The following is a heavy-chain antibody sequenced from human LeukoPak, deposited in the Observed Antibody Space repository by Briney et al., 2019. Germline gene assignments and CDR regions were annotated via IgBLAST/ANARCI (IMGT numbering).Heavy chain of an antibody. CDR3: ARGGAYQLPIEGYAFDI. D-gene: IGHD2-2*01. V-gene: IGHV1-18*01. Sequence: ASVKVSCKASGYTFTGYGISWVRQAPGQGLEWMGWISAYNGNTNYAQKLQGRVTMTTDTSTSTAYMELRSLRSDDTAVYYCARGGAYQLPIEGYAFDIWGQGTMVTVSS. CDR2: ISAYNGNT. J-gene: IGHJ3*02. CDR1: GYTFTGYG.